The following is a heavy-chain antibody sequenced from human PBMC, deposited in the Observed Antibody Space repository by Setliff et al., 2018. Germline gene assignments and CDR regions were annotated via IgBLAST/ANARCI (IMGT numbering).Heavy chain of an antibody. V-gene: IGHV3-7*01. D-gene: IGHD3-10*01. Sequence: GGSLRLSCAASGFTFSSYWMSWVRQAPGKGLEWVASIKQDGSEKYYVDSVKGRFTISRDNAKNSLYLQMNSLRAEDTAVYYCARDHAYGSRFYYYYYGMDVWGQGTTVTVSS. CDR1: GFTFSSYW. CDR3: ARDHAYGSRFYYYYYGMDV. J-gene: IGHJ6*02. CDR2: IKQDGSEK.